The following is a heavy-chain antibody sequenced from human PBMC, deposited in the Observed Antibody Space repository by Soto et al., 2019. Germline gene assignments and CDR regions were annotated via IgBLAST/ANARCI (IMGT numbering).Heavy chain of an antibody. V-gene: IGHV3-74*01. J-gene: IGHJ6*02. D-gene: IGHD5-12*01. CDR2: INSDGSST. CDR1: GFTFSSYW. CDR3: ARSGATSKRGYYYYGMDV. Sequence: GSLRLSCAASGFTFSSYWMHWVRQAPGKGLVWVSRINSDGSSTSYADSVKGRFTISRDNAKNTLYLQMNSLRAEDTAVYYCARSGATSKRGYYYYGMDVWGQGTTVTVSS.